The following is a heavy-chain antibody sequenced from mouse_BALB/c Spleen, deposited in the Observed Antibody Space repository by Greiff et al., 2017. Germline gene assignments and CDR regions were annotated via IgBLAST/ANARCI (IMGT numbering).Heavy chain of an antibody. CDR1: GFTFSSYA. J-gene: IGHJ3*01. Sequence: EVQLVESGGGLVKPGGSLKLSCAASGFTFSSYAMSWVRQTPEKRLEWVASISSGGSTYYPDSVKGRFTISRDNARNILYLQMSSLRSEDTAMYYCARAGIYYDYEFAYWGQGTLVTVSA. CDR2: ISSGGST. D-gene: IGHD2-4*01. V-gene: IGHV5-6-5*01. CDR3: ARAGIYYDYEFAY.